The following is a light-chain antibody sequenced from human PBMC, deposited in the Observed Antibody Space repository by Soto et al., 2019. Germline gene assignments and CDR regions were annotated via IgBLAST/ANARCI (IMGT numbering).Light chain of an antibody. CDR3: QQYNSLLT. CDR1: QSISSW. J-gene: IGKJ4*01. V-gene: IGKV1-5*01. Sequence: DIQMTQSPSTLSASVGDRVTITCRASQSISSWLAWYQQKPGKAPKLLIYDASSLESGVPSRFCGSGSGTEFPLTISSLQPDDFATYCCQQYNSLLTFGGGTKVEIK. CDR2: DAS.